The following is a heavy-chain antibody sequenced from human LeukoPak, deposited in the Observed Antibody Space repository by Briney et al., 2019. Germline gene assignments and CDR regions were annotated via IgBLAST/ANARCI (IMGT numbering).Heavy chain of an antibody. V-gene: IGHV3-74*01. CDR2: INSDGSIT. D-gene: IGHD1-26*01. Sequence: GGSLRLSCAASRFTFSSYWMHWVRQAPGKGLVWVSRINSDGSITSYADCVKGRFTISRDNAKNTLYLQMNSQRAEATAVYYCARVNSGATYYYDYWGQGTLVTVSS. CDR1: RFTFSSYW. J-gene: IGHJ4*02. CDR3: ARVNSGATYYYDY.